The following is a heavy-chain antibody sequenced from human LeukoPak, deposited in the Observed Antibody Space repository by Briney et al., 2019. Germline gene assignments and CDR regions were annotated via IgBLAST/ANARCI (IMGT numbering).Heavy chain of an antibody. Sequence: PGGSLRLSCAASGFTFSSYSMYWVRQAPGKGLEWVSSISSSSSYIYYADSVKGRFTISRDNAKNSLYLQMNSLRAEDTAVYYCARALVLRSAFDYWGQGTLVTVSS. CDR1: GFTFSSYS. CDR3: ARALVLRSAFDY. D-gene: IGHD3-3*01. J-gene: IGHJ4*02. V-gene: IGHV3-21*01. CDR2: ISSSSSYI.